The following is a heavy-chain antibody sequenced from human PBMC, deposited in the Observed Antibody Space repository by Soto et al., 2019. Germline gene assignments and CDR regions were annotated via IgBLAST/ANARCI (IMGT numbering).Heavy chain of an antibody. CDR1: GFTFSSYG. CDR3: AKEWAEPSYYYDSSGYYSLPALDY. V-gene: IGHV3-30*18. D-gene: IGHD3-22*01. CDR2: ISYDGSNK. J-gene: IGHJ4*02. Sequence: GGSLRLSCAASGFTFSSYGMHWVRQAPGKGLEWVAVISYDGSNKYYADSVKGRFTISRDNSKNTLYLQMNSLRAEDTAVYYCAKEWAEPSYYYDSSGYYSLPALDYWGQGTLVTVSS.